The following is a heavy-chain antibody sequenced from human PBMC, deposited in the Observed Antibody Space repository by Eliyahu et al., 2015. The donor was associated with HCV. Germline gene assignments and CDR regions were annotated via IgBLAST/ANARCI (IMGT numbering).Heavy chain of an antibody. CDR3: AKPGNWIEARPYYFDY. CDR1: GFTFSSYA. CDR2: ISGSGGST. V-gene: IGHV3-23*01. D-gene: IGHD2-2*03. Sequence: EVQLLESGGGLVQPGGSLRLSCAASGFTFSSYAMSWVRQAPGKGLEWVSAISGSGGSTYYADSVKGRFTISRDNSKNTLYLQMNSLRAEDTAVYYCAKPGNWIEARPYYFDYWGQGTLVTVSS. J-gene: IGHJ4*02.